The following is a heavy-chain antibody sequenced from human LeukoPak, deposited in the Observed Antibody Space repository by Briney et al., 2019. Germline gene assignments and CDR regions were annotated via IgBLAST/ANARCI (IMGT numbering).Heavy chain of an antibody. CDR2: INPNSGGT. Sequence: GASVKVSCKASGYTFTGYYMHWVRQAPGHRLEWMGWINPNSGGTNYAQKFQGRVTMTRDTSISTACMELTRLRSDDTAVYYYATALGKCPTAFDIWRQLTIFTV. V-gene: IGHV1-2*02. CDR3: ATALGKCPTAFDI. D-gene: IGHD2-2*01. CDR1: GYTFTGYY. J-gene: IGHJ3*02.